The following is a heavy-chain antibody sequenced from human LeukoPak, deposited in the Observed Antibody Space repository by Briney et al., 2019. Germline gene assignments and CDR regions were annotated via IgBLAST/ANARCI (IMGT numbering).Heavy chain of an antibody. D-gene: IGHD3-3*01. J-gene: IGHJ4*02. CDR1: GFTFSSYW. CDR3: ARFFGGARPGSLYDY. CDR2: IKQDGSEK. Sequence: GGSLRLSCAASGFTFSSYWMSWVRQAPGKGLEWVANIKQDGSEKYYVDSVKGRFTISRDNAKNSLYLQMNSLRAEDTAVYYCARFFGGARPGSLYDYWDQGTLVTVSS. V-gene: IGHV3-7*01.